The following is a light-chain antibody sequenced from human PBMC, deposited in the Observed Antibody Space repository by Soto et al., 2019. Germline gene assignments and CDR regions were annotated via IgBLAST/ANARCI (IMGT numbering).Light chain of an antibody. CDR1: QSVLYSSNNENY. Sequence: DIVMTQSPDSLAVSLGERATINCKSSQSVLYSSNNENYLAWYQQKPGQPPKLLIYWASSRESGVPDRFRGSGSGTDFTLTISSLQAADVAVYYCQQYYSTPLTFGQGTKVEIK. CDR3: QQYYSTPLT. J-gene: IGKJ1*01. CDR2: WAS. V-gene: IGKV4-1*01.